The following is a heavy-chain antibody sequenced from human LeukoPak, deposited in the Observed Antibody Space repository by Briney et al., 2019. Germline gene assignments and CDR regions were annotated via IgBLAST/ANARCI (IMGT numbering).Heavy chain of an antibody. V-gene: IGHV3-33*01. CDR2: IWYDGSNK. J-gene: IGHJ4*02. CDR3: AREGITFGGVIDY. D-gene: IGHD3-16*02. CDR1: GFTFSSYG. Sequence: PGRSLRLSCAASGFTFSSYGMHWVRQAPGKGLEWVAVIWYDGSNKYYADSVKGRLTISRDNSKNTLYLQMNSLRAEDTAVYYCAREGITFGGVIDYWGQGTLVTVSS.